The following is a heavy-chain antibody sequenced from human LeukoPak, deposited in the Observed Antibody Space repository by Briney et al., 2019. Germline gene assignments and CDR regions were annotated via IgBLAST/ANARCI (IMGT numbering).Heavy chain of an antibody. D-gene: IGHD6-6*01. J-gene: IGHJ4*02. CDR3: ARHFAYSSSSYFDY. Sequence: MTSETLSLTCSVSGGSVSNYYWSWIRQPPGKGLEWIGYVYCTGSTNYNPSLKSRVTMFEDKSKNQFSLRLYSVTVADTAVYYCARHFAYSSSSYFDYWGQGSLVTVSS. V-gene: IGHV4-59*08. CDR1: GGSVSNYY. CDR2: VYCTGST.